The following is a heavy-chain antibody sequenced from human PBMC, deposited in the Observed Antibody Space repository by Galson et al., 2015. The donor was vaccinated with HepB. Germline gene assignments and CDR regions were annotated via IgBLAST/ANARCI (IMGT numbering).Heavy chain of an antibody. D-gene: IGHD3-10*01. V-gene: IGHV3-9*01. CDR1: GFTFDDYA. Sequence: SLRLSCAASGFTFDDYALHWVRQAPGKGLEWVSGVTWNSGLLGYADSVNGRFTISRDNAKNSLFLQMNSLRPEATALPYCARGVPDRGEDIPVYLCNWIDSWGQGNLVTVTS. CDR3: ARGVPDRGEDIPVYLCNWIDS. CDR2: VTWNSGLL. J-gene: IGHJ5*01.